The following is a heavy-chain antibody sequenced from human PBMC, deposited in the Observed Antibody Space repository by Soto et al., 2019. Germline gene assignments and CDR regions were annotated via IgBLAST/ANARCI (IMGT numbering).Heavy chain of an antibody. CDR2: INAGNGNT. J-gene: IGHJ4*02. V-gene: IGHV1-3*01. D-gene: IGHD3-10*01. CDR1: GYTFTSYA. Sequence: ASVKVSCKASGYTFTSYAMHWVRQAPGQRLEWMGWINAGNGNTKYSQKFQGRVTITRDKSAGTAYMELSSLRSEDTAVYYCARGPGWFGELICYDYWGQGTLVTVSS. CDR3: ARGPGWFGELICYDY.